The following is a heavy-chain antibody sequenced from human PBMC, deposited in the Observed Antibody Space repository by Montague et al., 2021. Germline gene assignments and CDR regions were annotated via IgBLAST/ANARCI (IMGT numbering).Heavy chain of an antibody. Sequence: NKYYADSVKGRFTISRDNSKNTLYLQMNSLRAEDTAVYYCARGFRGGYSTFDYWGQGTLV. CDR2: NK. J-gene: IGHJ4*02. D-gene: IGHD2-21*01. V-gene: IGHV3-30*01. CDR3: ARGFRGGYSTFDY.